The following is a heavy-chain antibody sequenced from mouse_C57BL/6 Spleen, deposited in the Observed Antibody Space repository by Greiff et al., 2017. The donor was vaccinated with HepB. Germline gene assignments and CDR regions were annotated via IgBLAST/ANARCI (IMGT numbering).Heavy chain of an antibody. CDR3: TRPYYGNFYAMDY. Sequence: VQLQQSGAELVRPGASVKLSCTASGFNIKDDYMHWVKQRPEQGLEWIGWIDPENGDTEYASKFQGKATITADTSSNTAYLQLSSLTSEDTAVYYCTRPYYGNFYAMDYWGQGTSVTVSS. V-gene: IGHV14-4*01. D-gene: IGHD2-1*01. CDR1: GFNIKDDY. CDR2: IDPENGDT. J-gene: IGHJ4*01.